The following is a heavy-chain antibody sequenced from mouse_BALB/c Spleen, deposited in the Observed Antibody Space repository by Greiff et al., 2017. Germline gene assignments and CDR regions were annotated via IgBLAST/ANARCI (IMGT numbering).Heavy chain of an antibody. Sequence: VKLMESGPGLVAPSQSLSITCTVSGFSLTSYGVHWVRQPPGKGLEWLGVIWAGGSTNYNSALMSRLSISKDNSKSQVFLKMNSLQTDDTAMYYCARFTTVVAPSMDYWGQGTSVTVSS. J-gene: IGHJ4*01. V-gene: IGHV2-9*02. CDR2: IWAGGST. CDR1: GFSLTSYG. D-gene: IGHD1-1*01. CDR3: ARFTTVVAPSMDY.